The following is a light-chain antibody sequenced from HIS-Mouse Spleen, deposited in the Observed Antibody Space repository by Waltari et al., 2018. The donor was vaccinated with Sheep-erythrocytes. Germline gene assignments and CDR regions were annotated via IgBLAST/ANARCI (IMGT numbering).Light chain of an antibody. Sequence: QSALTQPASVSGSPGPSITISCTRTSSDFGSYNLVSWYQQHPGKAPKLMIYEGSKRPSGVSNRFSGSKSGNTASLTISGLQAEDEADYYCCSYAGSSTPWVFGGGTKLTVL. J-gene: IGLJ3*02. CDR3: CSYAGSSTPWV. V-gene: IGLV2-23*01. CDR1: SSDFGSYNL. CDR2: EGS.